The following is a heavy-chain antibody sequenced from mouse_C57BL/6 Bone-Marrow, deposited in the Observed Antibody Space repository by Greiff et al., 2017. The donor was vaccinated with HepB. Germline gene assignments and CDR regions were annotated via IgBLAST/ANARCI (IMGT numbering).Heavy chain of an antibody. CDR3: ARDYVPYAMDY. CDR1: GFTFSDYY. CDR2: INYDGSST. V-gene: IGHV5-16*01. Sequence: EVQVVESEGGLVQPGRSMKLSCTASGFTFSDYYMAWVRQVPEKGLEWVANINYDGSSTYYLDSLKSRFIISRDNAKNILYLQMSSLKSEDTATYYCARDYVPYAMDYWGQGTSVTVSS. J-gene: IGHJ4*01. D-gene: IGHD2-12*01.